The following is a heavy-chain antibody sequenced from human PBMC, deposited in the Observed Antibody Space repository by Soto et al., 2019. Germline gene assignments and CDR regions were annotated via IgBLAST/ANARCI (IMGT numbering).Heavy chain of an antibody. CDR2: IYSSGIT. J-gene: IGHJ3*02. V-gene: IGHV4-59*01. D-gene: IGHD2-15*01. CDR1: GGSISRYY. Sequence: SETLSLTCTGSGGSISRYYWSWIRQPPGKGLEWIGYIYSSGITDYNPSLKSRVTISVDTSKNQISLRLGYVTAADTAVYYCAREDIVFIPTGTFDIWGQGTMVTVSS. CDR3: AREDIVFIPTGTFDI.